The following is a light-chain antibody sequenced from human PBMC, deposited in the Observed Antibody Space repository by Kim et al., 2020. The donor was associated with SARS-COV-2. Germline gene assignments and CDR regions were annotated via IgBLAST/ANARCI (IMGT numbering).Light chain of an antibody. CDR3: QVWDSTRYV. V-gene: IGLV3-9*01. CDR2: RGS. Sequence: LAPGKPAKITGAGNNIGNKNGHWDQQKPGQAPVVVIYRGSDRPSGIPGRFSRSNSGNTATLTISRAQARDGADYYCQVWDSTRYVFGSGTKVTVL. J-gene: IGLJ1*01. CDR1: NIGNKN.